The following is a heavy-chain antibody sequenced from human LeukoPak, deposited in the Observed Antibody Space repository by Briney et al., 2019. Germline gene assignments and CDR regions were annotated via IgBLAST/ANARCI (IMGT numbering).Heavy chain of an antibody. CDR2: ISSSGGST. D-gene: IGHD3-22*01. CDR1: AFTFNNYW. J-gene: IGHJ4*02. V-gene: IGHV3-23*01. CDR3: AKGTVDGGQYYYDSS. Sequence: GGSLRLSCVASAFTFNNYWMHWVRQAPGKGLEWVSAISSSGGSTYYADSVKGRFTISRDNSKNTLYLQMNSLRAEDTAVYYCAKGTVDGGQYYYDSSGGQGTLVTVSS.